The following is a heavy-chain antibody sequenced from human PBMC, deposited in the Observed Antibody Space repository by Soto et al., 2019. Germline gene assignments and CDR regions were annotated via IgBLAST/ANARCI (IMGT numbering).Heavy chain of an antibody. CDR3: ASATLLMVRGVTKFHASYI. CDR1: GGTFSSYA. CDR2: IIPIYGTA. D-gene: IGHD3-10*01. V-gene: IGHV1-69*06. J-gene: IGHJ3*02. Sequence: QVQLVQSGAEVKKPGSSVKVSCKASGGTFSSYAISWVRQAPGQGLEWMGGIIPIYGTANYAQKFQDRVTITADKSTRTADVHVRSLGSEDTAVYYCASATLLMVRGVTKFHASYIRGQGTMFTFSS.